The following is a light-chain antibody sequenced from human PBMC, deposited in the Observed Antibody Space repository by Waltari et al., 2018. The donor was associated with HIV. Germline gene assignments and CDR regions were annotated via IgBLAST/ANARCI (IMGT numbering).Light chain of an antibody. V-gene: IGLV1-51*01. CDR3: ATWDNNLYVGQV. CDR1: DSNIGNNF. Sequence: QSVLTQPPSLSAAPGQKVTISCSGRDSNIGNNFVSWYQQPPGAAPKLLIYDNDSRPSGISDRFSGSKSGTSATLGITGLQAGDEADYYCATWDNNLYVGQVFGGGTKLTVL. CDR2: DND. J-gene: IGLJ3*02.